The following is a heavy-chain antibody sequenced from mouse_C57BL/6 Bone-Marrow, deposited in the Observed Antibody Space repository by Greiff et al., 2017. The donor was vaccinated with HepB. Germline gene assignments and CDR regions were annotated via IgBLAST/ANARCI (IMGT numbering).Heavy chain of an antibody. CDR3: AREITTVVATDFYYYAMDY. J-gene: IGHJ4*01. D-gene: IGHD1-1*01. CDR2: INPSSGYT. CDR1: GYTFTSYW. V-gene: IGHV1-7*01. Sequence: VQLQQPGAELAKPGASVKLSCKASGYTFTSYWMHWVKQRPGQGLEWIGYINPSSGYTKYNQKFKDKATLTADKSSSTAYMQLSSLTYEDSAVYYCAREITTVVATDFYYYAMDYWGQGTSVTVSS.